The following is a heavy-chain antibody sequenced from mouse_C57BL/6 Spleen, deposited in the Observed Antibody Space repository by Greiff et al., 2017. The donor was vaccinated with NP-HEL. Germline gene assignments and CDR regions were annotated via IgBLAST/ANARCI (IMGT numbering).Heavy chain of an antibody. CDR2: ISSGGSYT. J-gene: IGHJ2*01. V-gene: IGHV5-6*01. CDR3: ARKYYEEGSYYFDY. D-gene: IGHD2-4*01. CDR1: GFTFSSYG. Sequence: EVNVVESGGDLVKPGGSLKLSCAASGFTFSSYGMSWVRQTPDKRLEWVATISSGGSYTYYPDSVKGRFTISRDNAKNTLYLQMSSLKSEDTAMYYCARKYYEEGSYYFDYWGQGTTLTVSS.